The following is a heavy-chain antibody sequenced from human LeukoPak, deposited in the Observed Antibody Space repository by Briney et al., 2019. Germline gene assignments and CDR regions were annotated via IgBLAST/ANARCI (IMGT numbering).Heavy chain of an antibody. V-gene: IGHV3-48*04. CDR2: ISNFGDII. CDR1: GFTFSSYS. J-gene: IGHJ6*03. Sequence: GGSLRLSCAASGFTFSSYSLNWVRQAPGKGLEWISHISNFGDIIHYADSVEGRFTISRDNDKNSIYLQMNSLRAEDTAVYYCAKDATPALGTVYMDVWGKGTTVTISS. CDR3: AKDATPALGTVYMDV. D-gene: IGHD6-13*01.